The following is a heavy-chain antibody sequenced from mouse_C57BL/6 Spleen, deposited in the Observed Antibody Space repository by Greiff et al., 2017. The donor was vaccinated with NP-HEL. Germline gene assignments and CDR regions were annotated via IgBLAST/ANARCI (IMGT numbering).Heavy chain of an antibody. J-gene: IGHJ4*01. D-gene: IGHD2-5*01. Sequence: LKESGPGLVKPSQSLSLTCSVTGYSITSGYYWNWIRQFPGNKLEWMGYISYDGSNNYNPSLKNRISITRDTSKNQFFLKLNSVTTEDTATYYCARRGAYYSNFYAMDYWGQGTSVTVSS. CDR1: GYSITSGYY. CDR3: ARRGAYYSNFYAMDY. CDR2: ISYDGSN. V-gene: IGHV3-6*01.